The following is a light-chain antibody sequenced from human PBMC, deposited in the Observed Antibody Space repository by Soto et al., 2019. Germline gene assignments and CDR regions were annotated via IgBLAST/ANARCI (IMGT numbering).Light chain of an antibody. J-gene: IGKJ1*01. CDR3: QQYYTIPT. V-gene: IGKV4-1*01. Sequence: DIVMTQSPDSLAVSLGERATINCKSSQSVLYSSNNKNYLAWYQQKPGQPPKLLIYWASTRESGVPDRFSGSGSGTDFTLPISSLQAEDVAVYHCQQYYTIPTFGQGTKVEIK. CDR2: WAS. CDR1: QSVLYSSNNKNY.